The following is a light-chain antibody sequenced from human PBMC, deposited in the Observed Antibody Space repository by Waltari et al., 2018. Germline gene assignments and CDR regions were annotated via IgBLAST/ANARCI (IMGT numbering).Light chain of an antibody. Sequence: DIQMTQSPSSLSAFVGDRVTLTCQASHDITNYLNWYRQKPGEAPKLLIYDAANLETGVPLRFSGRGSGTYFTFTISSLQPEDIGTYYCQQHADPLLTFGGGTKVEIK. V-gene: IGKV1-33*01. CDR1: HDITNY. J-gene: IGKJ4*01. CDR2: DAA. CDR3: QQHADPLLT.